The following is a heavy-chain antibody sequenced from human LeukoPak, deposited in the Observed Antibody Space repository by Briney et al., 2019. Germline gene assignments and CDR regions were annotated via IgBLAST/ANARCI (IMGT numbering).Heavy chain of an antibody. CDR2: IRYDGSNK. D-gene: IGHD1-26*01. CDR1: GFTFSSYG. V-gene: IGHV3-30*02. J-gene: IGHJ4*02. Sequence: GGSLRLSCAASGFTFSSYGMHWVRQAPGKGLEWVAFIRYDGSNKYYADSVKGRFTISRNNSKNTLYLQMNSLRAEDTAVYYCAKDRSGSYSQGLDYWGQGTLVTVSS. CDR3: AKDRSGSYSQGLDY.